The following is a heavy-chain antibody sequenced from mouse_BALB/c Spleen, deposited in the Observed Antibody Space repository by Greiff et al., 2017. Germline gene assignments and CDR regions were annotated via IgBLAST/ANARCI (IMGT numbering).Heavy chain of an antibody. CDR2: ISYDGSN. Sequence: EVKLQESGPGLVKPSQSLSLTCSVTGYSITSGYYWNWIRQFPGNKLEWMGYISYDGSNNYNPSLKNRISITRDTSKNQFFLKLNSVTTEDTATYYCARDWYDEAWFAYWGQGTLVTVSA. CDR1: GYSITSGYY. V-gene: IGHV3-6*01. J-gene: IGHJ3*01. D-gene: IGHD2-14*01. CDR3: ARDWYDEAWFAY.